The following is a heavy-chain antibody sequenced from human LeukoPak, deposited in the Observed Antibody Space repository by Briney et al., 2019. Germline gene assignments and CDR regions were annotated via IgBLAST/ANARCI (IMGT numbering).Heavy chain of an antibody. V-gene: IGHV3-74*01. Sequence: SGGSLRLSCAASGFSFSSYWMHWVRQAPGKELVWVSRINSDGSSTSNADSVKGRFTISRDNAKNTLYLQLNSLRAEDTAVYYCARSEYAFDYWGQETLVTVSS. CDR3: ARSEYAFDY. D-gene: IGHD2-2*01. CDR1: GFSFSSYW. J-gene: IGHJ4*02. CDR2: INSDGSST.